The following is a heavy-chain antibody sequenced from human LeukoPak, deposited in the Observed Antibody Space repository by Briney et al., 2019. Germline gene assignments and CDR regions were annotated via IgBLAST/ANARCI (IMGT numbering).Heavy chain of an antibody. CDR3: ARRPDSGGSPRLVDY. V-gene: IGHV4-59*01. CDR1: GGSISSYY. J-gene: IGHJ4*02. D-gene: IGHD2-8*02. Sequence: SETLSLTCTVSGGSISSYYWSWIRQPPGKGLEWIGYIYYSGSTNYNPSLKSRVTISVDTSKNQFSLKLSSVTAADTAVYYCARRPDSGGSPRLVDYWGQGTLVTVSS. CDR2: IYYSGST.